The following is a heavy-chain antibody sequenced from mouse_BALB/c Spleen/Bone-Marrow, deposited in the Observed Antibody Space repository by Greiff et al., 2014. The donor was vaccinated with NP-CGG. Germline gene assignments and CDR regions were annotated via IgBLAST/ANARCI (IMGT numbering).Heavy chain of an antibody. V-gene: IGHV1-54*01. Sequence: VQLQQSGAELVWPGTSVKVSCKASGYAFTNYLIEWVKQRPGQGLEWIGVINPGSGGTNYNEKFKGKATLTADKSSSTAYMQLSSLTSDDSAVYFCARQLGPPYAMDYWGQGTSVTVSS. D-gene: IGHD3-1*01. CDR3: ARQLGPPYAMDY. CDR2: INPGSGGT. CDR1: GYAFTNYL. J-gene: IGHJ4*01.